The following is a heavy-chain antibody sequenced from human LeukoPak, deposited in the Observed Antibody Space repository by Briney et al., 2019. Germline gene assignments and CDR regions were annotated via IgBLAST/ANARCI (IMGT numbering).Heavy chain of an antibody. CDR3: CKGLPYTGGGVLFY. CDR1: GFNFNNAW. CDR2: IRSRLRDGQG. Sequence: GGSLRLSCAASGFNFNNAWMTWVRQVPGKGLEWVGYIRSRLRDGQGDYCAPGKDRLTISRDEPKHTVYLQMSRLRTEDTAVYYFCKGLPYTGGGVLFYCGDGTLVTVSS. V-gene: IGHV3-15*01. J-gene: IGHJ4*01. D-gene: IGHD3-16*01.